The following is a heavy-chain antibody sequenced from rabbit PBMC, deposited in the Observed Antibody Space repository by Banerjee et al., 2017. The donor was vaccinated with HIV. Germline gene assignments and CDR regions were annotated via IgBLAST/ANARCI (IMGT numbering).Heavy chain of an antibody. J-gene: IGHJ4*01. CDR2: IYTGSSGGT. V-gene: IGHV1S40*01. D-gene: IGHD4-1*01. Sequence: QSLEESGGDLVKPEGSLTLTCKASGIDFNSSYYMCWVRQAPGKGLEWIACIYTGSSGGTYYASWAKGRFTVSKTSSTTVTLQMTSLTAADTATYFCARVLVVAGVDLWGPGTLVTVS. CDR3: ARVLVVAGVDL. CDR1: GIDFNSSYY.